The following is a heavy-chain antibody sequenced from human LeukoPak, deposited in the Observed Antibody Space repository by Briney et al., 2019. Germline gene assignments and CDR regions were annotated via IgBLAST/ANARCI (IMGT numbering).Heavy chain of an antibody. Sequence: GGSLRLSCAASGFTFSSYAMCWVRQAPGKGLEWVAFISDSGGSKYYADSVKGRFTISRDNSKNTPYLQMNNLRAEDTAVYYCAKDKGRTMVRGSFDYWGQGTLVTVSS. CDR3: AKDKGRTMVRGSFDY. CDR1: GFTFSSYA. V-gene: IGHV3-23*01. D-gene: IGHD3-10*01. J-gene: IGHJ4*02. CDR2: ISDSGGSK.